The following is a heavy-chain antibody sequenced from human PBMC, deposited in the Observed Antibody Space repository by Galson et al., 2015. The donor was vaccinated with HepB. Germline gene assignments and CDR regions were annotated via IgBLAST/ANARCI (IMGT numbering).Heavy chain of an antibody. CDR2: VYHDGST. J-gene: IGHJ4*02. Sequence: TLSLTCSVSGGSLSTPNYYWGWIRQSPGKGLEWIASVYHDGSTYYNPSLKSRVTIPVDTSKNQFSLTLKSVTAADTAVYYCAREGSKGAYDGNYFDRWGQGNLVTVSS. CDR1: GGSLSTPNYY. CDR3: AREGSKGAYDGNYFDR. D-gene: IGHD4-23*01. V-gene: IGHV4-39*07.